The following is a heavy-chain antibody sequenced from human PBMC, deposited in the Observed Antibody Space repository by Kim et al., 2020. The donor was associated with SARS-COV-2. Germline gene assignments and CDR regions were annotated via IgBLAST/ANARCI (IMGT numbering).Heavy chain of an antibody. Sequence: RFTISRDNSKNTLYLQMNSLRAEDTAVYYCAKDRAYYYDSSGYIHEGFDYWGQGTLVTVSS. CDR3: AKDRAYYYDSSGYIHEGFDY. J-gene: IGHJ4*02. V-gene: IGHV3-33*06. D-gene: IGHD3-22*01.